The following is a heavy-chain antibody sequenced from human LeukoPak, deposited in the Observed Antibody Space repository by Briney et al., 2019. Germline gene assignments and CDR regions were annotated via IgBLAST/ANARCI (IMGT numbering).Heavy chain of an antibody. CDR1: GGSISSGGYY. D-gene: IGHD3-3*01. CDR3: AARSIFGVVIIL. V-gene: IGHV4-31*03. J-gene: IGHJ4*02. Sequence: PSETLSLTCTVSGGSISSGGYYWSWIRQHPGKGLEWIGYIYYSGSTYYHPSLKSRVTISVDTSKNQFPLKLSSVTAADTAVYYCAARSIFGVVIILWGQGTLVTVSS. CDR2: IYYSGST.